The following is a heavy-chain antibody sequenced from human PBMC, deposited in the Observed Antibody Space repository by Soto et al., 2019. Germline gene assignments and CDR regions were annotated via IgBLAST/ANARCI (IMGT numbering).Heavy chain of an antibody. CDR2: IDPSDSYT. D-gene: IGHD3-10*01. Sequence: GESLKISCKGSGYSFTSYWISWVRQMPGKGLEWMGRIDPSDSYTNYSPSFQGHVTISADKSISTAYLQSISLKASDTAMYYCARYGSGSYLGIEYYSYYGMDVWGQATRGTGSS. J-gene: IGHJ6*02. V-gene: IGHV5-10-1*01. CDR1: GYSFTSYW. CDR3: ARYGSGSYLGIEYYSYYGMDV.